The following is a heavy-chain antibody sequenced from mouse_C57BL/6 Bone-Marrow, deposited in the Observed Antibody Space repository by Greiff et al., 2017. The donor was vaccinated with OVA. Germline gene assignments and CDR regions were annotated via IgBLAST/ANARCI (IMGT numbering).Heavy chain of an antibody. CDR1: GFTFSDFY. Sequence: EVQLMESGGGLVQSGRSLRLSCATSGFTFSDFYMEWVRQAPGKGLEWIAASRNKANDYTTEYSEAVKGRFIVSRDTSQSIIYLQMNALRAEDTAIYYCARDDYYWYFDVWGTGTTVTVSS. CDR3: ARDDYYWYFDV. J-gene: IGHJ1*03. CDR2: SRNKANDYTT. V-gene: IGHV7-1*01.